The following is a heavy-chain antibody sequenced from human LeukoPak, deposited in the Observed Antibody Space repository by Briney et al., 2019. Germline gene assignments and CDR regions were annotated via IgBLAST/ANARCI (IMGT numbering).Heavy chain of an antibody. CDR3: ARGHDVLLWFGESYGDFAY. CDR2: INPNSGGT. Sequence: ASVKVSCKASGYTFTGYYMHWVRQAPGQGLEWMGWINPNSGGTNYAQKFQGWVTMTRDTSISTAYMELSRLRSDDTAVYYCARGHDVLLWFGESYGDFAYSGQGTLVTVSS. V-gene: IGHV1-2*04. CDR1: GYTFTGYY. D-gene: IGHD3-10*01. J-gene: IGHJ4*02.